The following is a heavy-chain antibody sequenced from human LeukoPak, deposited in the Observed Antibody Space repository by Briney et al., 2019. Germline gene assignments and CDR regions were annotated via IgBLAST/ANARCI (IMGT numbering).Heavy chain of an antibody. V-gene: IGHV4-4*07. J-gene: IGHJ4*02. CDR3: ARTVGYSYGSFDY. CDR2: VDSSGNT. D-gene: IGHD5-18*01. Sequence: SETLSLTCSVSVVSMNGYYWSWLRQSAGNRLEWIGHVDSSGNTNYNPSLESRVTISVDTSKNQFSLKLSSVTAADTAVYYCARTVGYSYGSFDYWGQGTLVTVSS. CDR1: VVSMNGYY.